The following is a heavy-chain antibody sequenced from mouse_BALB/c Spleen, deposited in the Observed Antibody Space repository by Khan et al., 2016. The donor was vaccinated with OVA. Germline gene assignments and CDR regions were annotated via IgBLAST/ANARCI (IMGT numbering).Heavy chain of an antibody. J-gene: IGHJ4*01. CDR1: GFSLTNYG. CDR3: ARQPYYHYNVMDY. Sequence: QVQLKESGPGLVAPSQSLSITYTISGFSLTNYGVHWVRQPPGKGLEWLGVIWTDGSPTYNSALKSRLTITKDNSKSQVFLKMNSLQTDDTAIYFGARQPYYHYNVMDYWGQGTSVTVSS. V-gene: IGHV2-6-1*01. CDR2: IWTDGSP. D-gene: IGHD2-4*01.